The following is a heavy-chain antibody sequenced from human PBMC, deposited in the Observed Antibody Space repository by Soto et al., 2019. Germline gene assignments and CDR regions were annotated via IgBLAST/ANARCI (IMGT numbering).Heavy chain of an antibody. Sequence: GGSLRLSCAASGFTFGSYGMHWVRQAPGKGLEWVAVISYDGSNKYYADSVKGRFTISRDNSKNTLYLQMNSLRAEDTAVYYCAKDLWGSGSPFDYWGQGNLVTVSS. CDR3: AKDLWGSGSPFDY. CDR2: ISYDGSNK. CDR1: GFTFGSYG. J-gene: IGHJ4*02. V-gene: IGHV3-30*18. D-gene: IGHD3-16*01.